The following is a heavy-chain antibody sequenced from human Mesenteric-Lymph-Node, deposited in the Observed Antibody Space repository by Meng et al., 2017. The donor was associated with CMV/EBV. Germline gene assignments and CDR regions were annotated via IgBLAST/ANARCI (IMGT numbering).Heavy chain of an antibody. CDR1: GFTFSSYW. V-gene: IGHV3-74*01. CDR3: ARGGGWAYYYGMDV. CDR2: INSDGSST. J-gene: IGHJ6*02. D-gene: IGHD3-16*01. Sequence: GGSLRLSCAASGFTFSSYWMHWVRQAPGKGLVWVSRINSDGSSTSYADSVKGRFTISRDNAKNTLYLQMNSLRAEDTAVYYCARGGGWAYYYGMDVWGQGTTVTVSS.